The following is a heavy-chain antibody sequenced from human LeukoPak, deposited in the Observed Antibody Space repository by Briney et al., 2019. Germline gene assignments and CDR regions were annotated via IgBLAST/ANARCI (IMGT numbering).Heavy chain of an antibody. CDR3: ARGRGSGYDPLGYFDY. J-gene: IGHJ4*02. V-gene: IGHV4-34*01. CDR2: INHSGST. D-gene: IGHD5-12*01. Sequence: SETLSLTCAVYGGSFSGYYWSWLRQPPGKGLEWIGEINHSGSTNYNPSLKSRVTISVDTSKNQFSLKLSSVTAADTAVYYCARGRGSGYDPLGYFDYWGQGTLVTVSS. CDR1: GGSFSGYY.